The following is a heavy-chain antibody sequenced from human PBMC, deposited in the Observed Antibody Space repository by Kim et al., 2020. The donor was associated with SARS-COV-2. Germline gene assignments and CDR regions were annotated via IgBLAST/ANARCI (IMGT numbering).Heavy chain of an antibody. J-gene: IGHJ4*02. Sequence: VKGRFTISRDNAKNSLYLQMNSLRAEDTALYYCAKVKGSLFGELYDYFDYWGQGNLVTVSS. V-gene: IGHV3-9*01. D-gene: IGHD3-10*02. CDR3: AKVKGSLFGELYDYFDY.